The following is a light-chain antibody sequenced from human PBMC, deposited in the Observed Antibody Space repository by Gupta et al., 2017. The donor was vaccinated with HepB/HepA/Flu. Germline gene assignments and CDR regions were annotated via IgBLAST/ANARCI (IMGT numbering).Light chain of an antibody. CDR3: QTWVAGSGWV. V-gene: IGLV4-69*01. CDR1: SGHSKYS. Sequence: QLVLPHSPSAPASPAAPVHLTCTLSSGHSKYSIAWHRHQSEKGPRYLMRVNSDDSHTTGDGVPDRFSASSSGAERYLTISSRQAEEEADYYCQTWVAGSGWVFGGGTKLTVL. CDR2: VNSDDSH. J-gene: IGLJ3*02.